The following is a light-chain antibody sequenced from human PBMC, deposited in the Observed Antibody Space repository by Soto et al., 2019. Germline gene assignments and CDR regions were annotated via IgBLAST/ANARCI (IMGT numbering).Light chain of an antibody. J-gene: IGLJ3*02. V-gene: IGLV1-40*01. CDR1: SSNIGAGYD. CDR3: QSYDSSRSGFWV. CDR2: GNS. Sequence: QSVLTQPPSVSGAPGQRVTISCTGSSSNIGAGYDVHWYQQLPGTAPKLLIYGNSNRPSGVPDRFAGSKSGTSASLAITGLQAADESDYYCQSYDSSRSGFWVFGGGTKLTVL.